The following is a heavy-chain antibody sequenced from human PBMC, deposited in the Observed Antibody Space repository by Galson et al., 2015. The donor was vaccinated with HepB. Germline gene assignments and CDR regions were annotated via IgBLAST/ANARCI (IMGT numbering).Heavy chain of an antibody. D-gene: IGHD2-2*01. V-gene: IGHV1-2*06. CDR1: GYTFTGYY. CDR3: ARTYCTATSCYRYFDY. Sequence: SVKVSCKASGYTFTGYYIHWVRQAPGQGLEWMGRISPKSGDTDYAQKFQGRVTMTRDTSITTAYMELNKLISDDTAVYYCARTYCTATSCYRYFDYWGQGTLVTVSS. CDR2: ISPKSGDT. J-gene: IGHJ4*02.